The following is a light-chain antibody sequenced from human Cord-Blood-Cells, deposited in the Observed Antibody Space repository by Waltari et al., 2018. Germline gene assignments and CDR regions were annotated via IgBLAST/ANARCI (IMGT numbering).Light chain of an antibody. J-gene: IGLJ2*01. CDR1: SSIIGAGSA. CDR3: QSYDSSLSGSV. CDR2: GNS. Sequence: QSVLTQPPSVSVAPGQRLTIPCTGRSSIIGAGSAVNWYQQLPGTAPKLLIYGNSNRPSGVPDRFSGSKSGTSASLAVTGLQAEDEADYYCQSYDSSLSGSVFGGGTKLTVL. V-gene: IGLV1-40*01.